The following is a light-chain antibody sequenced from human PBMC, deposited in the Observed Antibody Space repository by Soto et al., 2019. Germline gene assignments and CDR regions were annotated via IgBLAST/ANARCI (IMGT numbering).Light chain of an antibody. CDR2: GAS. V-gene: IGKV3-20*01. CDR3: QQYVTSPRT. J-gene: IGKJ1*01. Sequence: EVVLTQSPDTLSSSPGETATLSCRASQSLRATYVAWYQQRPGQAPRLLIYGASFRATGIPARFSGRGSGTDFTLSISRLEPEDFAVYYCQQYVTSPRTFGQGTKVEIK. CDR1: QSLRATY.